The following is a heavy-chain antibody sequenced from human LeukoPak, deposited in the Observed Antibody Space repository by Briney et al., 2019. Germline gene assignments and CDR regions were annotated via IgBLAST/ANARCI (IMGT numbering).Heavy chain of an antibody. CDR3: ASSVGGAAAGTYYFDY. V-gene: IGHV5-51*01. CDR1: GYSFTSYW. CDR2: IYPGDSDT. D-gene: IGHD6-13*01. Sequence: GESLKISCKGSGYSFTSYWIGWVREMPGKGLEWMEIIYPGDSDTRYSPSFQGQVTISADKSISTAYLQWSSLKASDTAMYYCASSVGGAAAGTYYFDYWGQGTLVTVSS. J-gene: IGHJ4*02.